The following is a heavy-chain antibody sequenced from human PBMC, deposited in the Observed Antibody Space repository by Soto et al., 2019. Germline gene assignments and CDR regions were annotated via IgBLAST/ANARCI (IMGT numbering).Heavy chain of an antibody. CDR3: AREQYNWKL. CDR2: VYHTGNT. J-gene: IGHJ4*02. V-gene: IGHV4-59*01. Sequence: KPSETLSLTCTVSGVSITPYYWTWIRRPPGKGLEWIGYVYHTGNTYYNPSLKSRVTITLDTSKNQVSLRLKSVTAADTAVDYCAREQYNWKLWGQGTLVTVSS. D-gene: IGHD1-20*01. CDR1: GVSITPYY.